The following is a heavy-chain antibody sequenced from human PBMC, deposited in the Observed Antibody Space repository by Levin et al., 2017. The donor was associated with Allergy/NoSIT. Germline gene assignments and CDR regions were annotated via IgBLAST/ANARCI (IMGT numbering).Heavy chain of an antibody. D-gene: IGHD2-15*01. CDR3: ARVVVAAIYYYYYMDV. CDR2: IYYSGST. J-gene: IGHJ6*03. V-gene: IGHV4-39*01. Sequence: SETLSLTCTVSGGSISSSSYYWGWIRQPPGKGLEWIGSIYYSGSTYYNPSLKSRVTISVDTSKNQFSLKLSSVTAADTAVYYCARVVVAAIYYYYYMDVWGKGTTVTVSS. CDR1: GGSISSSSYY.